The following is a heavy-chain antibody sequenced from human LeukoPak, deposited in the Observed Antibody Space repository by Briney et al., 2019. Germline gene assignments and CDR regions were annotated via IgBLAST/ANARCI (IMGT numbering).Heavy chain of an antibody. CDR2: IWYDGSDK. Sequence: PGGSLRLSCAASGFIFSSYGMHWVRQAPGKGLEWVAVIWYDGSDKYYADSVKGRFTISRDNSKNTLYLQMNSLRAEDTAVYYCAKGQQLWGGELDYWGQGTLVTVSS. CDR1: GFIFSSYG. CDR3: AKGQQLWGGELDY. D-gene: IGHD5-18*01. J-gene: IGHJ4*02. V-gene: IGHV3-33*06.